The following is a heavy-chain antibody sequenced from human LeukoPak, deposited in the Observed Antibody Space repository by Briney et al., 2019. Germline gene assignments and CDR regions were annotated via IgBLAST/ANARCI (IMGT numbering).Heavy chain of an antibody. V-gene: IGHV3-23*01. CDR3: AKSFRGSYYDGMDV. J-gene: IGHJ6*02. CDR1: GFTFSSYA. Sequence: GGSLRLSCAVSGFTFSSYAMSWVRQAPGKGLEWVSVISGSGGYTYYADSVKGRFTISRDNSKNTLYLQMNSLRAEDTAVYYCAKSFRGSYYDGMDVWGQGTTVTVSS. D-gene: IGHD1-26*01. CDR2: ISGSGGYT.